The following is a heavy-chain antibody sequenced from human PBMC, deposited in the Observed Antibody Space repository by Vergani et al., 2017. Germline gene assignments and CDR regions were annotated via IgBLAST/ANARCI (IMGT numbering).Heavy chain of an antibody. CDR2: IYPGDSDT. D-gene: IGHD3-10*01. CDR3: ARETSTDGSGSYLPYYFDY. Sequence: EVQLVQSGAEVKKPGESLKISCKGSGYSFSSYWIGWVRQMPGKGLECMGIIYPGDSDTRYSPSLQGQVTISVDKSISTAYLQWSSLKASDTAMYYCARETSTDGSGSYLPYYFDYWGQGTLVTVSS. CDR1: GYSFSSYW. J-gene: IGHJ4*02. V-gene: IGHV5-51*01.